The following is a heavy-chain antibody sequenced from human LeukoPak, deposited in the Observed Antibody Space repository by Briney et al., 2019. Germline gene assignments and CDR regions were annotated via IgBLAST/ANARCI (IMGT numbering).Heavy chain of an antibody. CDR3: ARGAAAGTDFDY. J-gene: IGHJ4*02. CDR1: GFTFSSYA. Sequence: GGSLRLSCAASGFTFSSYAMSWVRQAPGKGLEWVSAISGSGGSTYYADSVEGRFTISRDNSKNTLYLQMNSLRAEDTAVYYCARGAAAGTDFDYWGQGTLVTVSS. V-gene: IGHV3-23*01. CDR2: ISGSGGST. D-gene: IGHD6-13*01.